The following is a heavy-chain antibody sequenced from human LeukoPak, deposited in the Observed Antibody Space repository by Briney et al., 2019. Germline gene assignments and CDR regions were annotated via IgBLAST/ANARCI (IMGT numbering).Heavy chain of an antibody. V-gene: IGHV3-9*01. CDR1: GFTFDDYA. Sequence: SLRLSCAASGFTFDDYAMHWVRQAPGKGLEWVSGISWNSDDIGYADSVKGRFTISRDNAKNSLYLQMNSLRPEDTALYYCTKDRIGKNHGDYDSIDYWGQGTLVTVSS. J-gene: IGHJ4*02. CDR2: ISWNSDDI. CDR3: TKDRIGKNHGDYDSIDY. D-gene: IGHD4-17*01.